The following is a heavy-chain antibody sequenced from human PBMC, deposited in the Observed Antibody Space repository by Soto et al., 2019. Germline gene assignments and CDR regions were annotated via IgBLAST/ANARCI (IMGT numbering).Heavy chain of an antibody. V-gene: IGHV3-7*05. D-gene: IGHD3-22*01. CDR3: ARPYYYGSSGYYF. J-gene: IGHJ4*02. CDR1: GFTFSSYW. CDR2: IKQDGSEE. Sequence: GGSLRLSCAASGFTFSSYWMSWVRQAPGKGLEWVANIKQDGSEEYYVDSVKGRFTISRDNAKNSLYLQMNSLRAEDTAVYYCARPYYYGSSGYYFWGQGTLVTVSS.